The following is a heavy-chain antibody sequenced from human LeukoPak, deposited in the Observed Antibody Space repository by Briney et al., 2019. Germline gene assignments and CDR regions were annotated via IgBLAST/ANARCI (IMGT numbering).Heavy chain of an antibody. D-gene: IGHD5-18*01. Sequence: GGSLRLSCAPSGFTFSSYSMNWVRQAPGKGLEWVSYISSGSSTVHYADSVKGRFTISRDNAKSSLFLQMNSLRAEDTAVYYCAGIPLSTTMVDYWGQGTLVTVSS. CDR1: GFTFSSYS. CDR3: AGIPLSTTMVDY. J-gene: IGHJ4*02. V-gene: IGHV3-48*01. CDR2: ISSGSSTV.